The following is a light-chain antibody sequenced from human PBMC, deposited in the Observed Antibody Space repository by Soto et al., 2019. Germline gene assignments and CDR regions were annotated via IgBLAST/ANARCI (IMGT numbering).Light chain of an antibody. CDR1: SSDVGGYNY. J-gene: IGLJ1*01. Sequence: QSALTQPASVSGSPGQSITISCTGTSSDVGGYNYVSWYQQYPGKVPKVMIYEVSNRPSGVSNRFSGSKSGNTASLTISGVQAEDEADYYCSSYTGSTYVFGTGTKV. CDR2: EVS. V-gene: IGLV2-14*01. CDR3: SSYTGSTYV.